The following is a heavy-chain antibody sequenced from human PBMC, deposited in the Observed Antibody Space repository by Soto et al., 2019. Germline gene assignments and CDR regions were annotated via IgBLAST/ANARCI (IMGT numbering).Heavy chain of an antibody. CDR3: AREISRGSSGAFDI. Sequence: ASVKVSCKASGYTFTSYDINWVRQATGQGLEWMGWMSPNSGNTGYAQKFQGRVTMTRNTSISTAYMELSSLRSEDTAVYYCAREISRGSSGAFDIWGQGTMVTVSS. CDR2: MSPNSGNT. D-gene: IGHD6-6*01. V-gene: IGHV1-8*01. CDR1: GYTFTSYD. J-gene: IGHJ3*02.